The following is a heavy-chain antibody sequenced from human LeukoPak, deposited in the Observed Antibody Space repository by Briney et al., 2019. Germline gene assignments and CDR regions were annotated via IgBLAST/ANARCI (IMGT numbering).Heavy chain of an antibody. CDR1: GYTFTSYT. Sequence: SVKVSCKASGYTFTSYTISWVRRAPGQGLEWMGWISAYNGDTNYAQKFQGRVTMTTDTSTTTAYMELRSLTSDDTAVYFCARVRFSYISELNWFDPWGQGTLVTVSS. D-gene: IGHD1-26*01. CDR3: ARVRFSYISELNWFDP. J-gene: IGHJ5*02. CDR2: ISAYNGDT. V-gene: IGHV1-18*04.